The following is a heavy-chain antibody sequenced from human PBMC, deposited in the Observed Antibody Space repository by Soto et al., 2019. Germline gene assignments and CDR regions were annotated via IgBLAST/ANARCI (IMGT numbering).Heavy chain of an antibody. CDR3: APQNSAYYDYYFDF. V-gene: IGHV4-59*01. CDR2: VYNRGRT. J-gene: IGHJ4*02. Sequence: QVQLQESGPGLVKPSETLSLTCTVSGGSISSYYWSWIRQPPGKGLEWIGYVYNRGRTNFNPSFKSRVTISVDTSNNQISLKLSSVSAADTAVYYCAPQNSAYYDYYFDFWGQRTLFTVSS. CDR1: GGSISSYY. D-gene: IGHD3-22*01.